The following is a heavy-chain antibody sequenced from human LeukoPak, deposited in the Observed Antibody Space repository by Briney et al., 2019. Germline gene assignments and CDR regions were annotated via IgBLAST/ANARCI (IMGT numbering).Heavy chain of an antibody. Sequence: ASVKVSCKASGYTFTGYYIHWVRQAPGQGLEWMGWINPNSGGTNYAQKFQGRVTMTRDTSISTAYMELRSLRSDDTAVYYCARRQFITSDFDYWGQGTLVTVSS. CDR2: INPNSGGT. J-gene: IGHJ4*02. D-gene: IGHD3-10*01. CDR3: ARRQFITSDFDY. V-gene: IGHV1-2*02. CDR1: GYTFTGYY.